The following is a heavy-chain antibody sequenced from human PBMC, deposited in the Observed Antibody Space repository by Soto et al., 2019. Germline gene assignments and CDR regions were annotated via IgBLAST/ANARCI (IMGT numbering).Heavy chain of an antibody. J-gene: IGHJ3*02. Sequence: GSGPTLVNPTQTLTLTCTFSGFSLSTSGMCVSWIRQPPGKALEWLARIDWDDDKYYSTSLKTRLTISKDTSKNQVVLTMTNMDPVDTATYYCARSPLSFIAPHDAFYISAQGTMVTVSS. V-gene: IGHV2-70*11. CDR2: IDWDDDK. CDR3: ARSPLSFIAPHDAFYI. CDR1: GFSLSTSGMC.